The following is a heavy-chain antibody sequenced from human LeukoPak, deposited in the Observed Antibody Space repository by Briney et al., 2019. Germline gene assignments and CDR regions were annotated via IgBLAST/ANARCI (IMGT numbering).Heavy chain of an antibody. CDR3: ARGDSITIFGGPSYGMDV. J-gene: IGHJ6*02. Sequence: SETLSLTCTVSGGSISSYYWSWIRQPPGKGLEWIGYIYYSGSTNYNPSLKSRVTMSVDTSKNQFSLKLSSVTAADTAVYYCARGDSITIFGGPSYGMDVWGQGTTVTVSS. CDR2: IYYSGST. V-gene: IGHV4-59*12. D-gene: IGHD3-3*01. CDR1: GGSISSYY.